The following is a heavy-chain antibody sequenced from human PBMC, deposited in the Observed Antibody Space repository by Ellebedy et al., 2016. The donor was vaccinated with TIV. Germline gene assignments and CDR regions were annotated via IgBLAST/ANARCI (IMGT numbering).Heavy chain of an antibody. Sequence: GESLKISCAASGFTFSSNWMSWVRQAPGKGLELVAKIKEDGSLKYYVDAVKGRFAISRESAKNSFYLQMNSLTAGDTAVYYCARGGPGGDNWFFGLWGRGTRVTVSS. D-gene: IGHD3-10*01. V-gene: IGHV3-7*01. CDR2: IKEDGSLK. J-gene: IGHJ2*01. CDR1: GFTFSSNW. CDR3: ARGGPGGDNWFFGL.